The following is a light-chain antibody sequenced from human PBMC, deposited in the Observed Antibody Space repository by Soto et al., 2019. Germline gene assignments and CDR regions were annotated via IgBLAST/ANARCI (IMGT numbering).Light chain of an antibody. CDR3: CSYVDNNNFV. Sequence: QSALTQPPSASGSPGQSVTISCTGTSRDVGGYRFVSWYQQHPGKAPKLMIYEVSKRPSGVPTRFSGSKSGNTASLTVSGLQAEDEADYYRCSYVDNNNFVFGGGTKVTLL. V-gene: IGLV2-8*01. CDR2: EVS. J-gene: IGLJ2*01. CDR1: SRDVGGYRF.